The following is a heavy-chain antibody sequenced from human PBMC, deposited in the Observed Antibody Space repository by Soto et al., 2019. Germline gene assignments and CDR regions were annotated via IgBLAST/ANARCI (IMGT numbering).Heavy chain of an antibody. CDR2: IWYDGSNK. CDR1: GFTFSSYG. D-gene: IGHD2-15*01. J-gene: IGHJ4*02. V-gene: IGHV3-33*01. CDR3: ARDHLPYCSGGSCYSYYFDY. Sequence: QVQLVESGGGVVQPGRSLRLSCAASGFTFSSYGMHWVRQAPGKGLEWVAVIWYDGSNKYYADSVKGRFTISRDNSKNTLYLQINSLRAEDTAVYYCARDHLPYCSGGSCYSYYFDYWGQGTLVTVSS.